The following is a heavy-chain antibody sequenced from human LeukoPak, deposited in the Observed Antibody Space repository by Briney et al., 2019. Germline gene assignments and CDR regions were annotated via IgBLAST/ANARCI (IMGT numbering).Heavy chain of an antibody. D-gene: IGHD4-23*01. CDR2: VNPNSGGT. CDR1: GYSFTGYY. J-gene: IGHJ4*02. CDR3: ARDSYGGNWSLGY. V-gene: IGHV1-2*02. Sequence: ASVKASCKASGYSFTGYYMHWVRQAPGQGLEWMGWVNPNSGGTNYAQMFQGRVTMTRDTSINTAYMELSGLRSDDTAVYYCARDSYGGNWSLGYWGQGTLVTVSS.